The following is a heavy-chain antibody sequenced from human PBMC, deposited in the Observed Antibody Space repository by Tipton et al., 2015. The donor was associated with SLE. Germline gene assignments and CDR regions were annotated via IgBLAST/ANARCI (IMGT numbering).Heavy chain of an antibody. CDR3: ARGGVGGYDYFDF. CDR1: GGSISSDDYY. CDR2: ISYSGSP. J-gene: IGHJ2*01. D-gene: IGHD5-12*01. Sequence: GLVKPSQTLSLTCTVSGGSISSDDYYWTWIRQHPGKGLEWIGHISYSGSPYYNPSLRSRVTISVDTSKNHFSLKLSSVTAADTAVYYCARGGVGGYDYFDFWGRGTLVTVSS. V-gene: IGHV4-31*03.